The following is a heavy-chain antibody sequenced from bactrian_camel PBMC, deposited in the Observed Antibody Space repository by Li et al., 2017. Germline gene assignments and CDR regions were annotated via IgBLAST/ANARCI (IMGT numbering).Heavy chain of an antibody. V-gene: IGHV3S31*01. D-gene: IGHD7*01. CDR2: QRDAAT. CDR3: VADYRCLRVEAVIPTPSGWYNY. J-gene: IGHJ4*01. CDR1: GDTDSSYL. Sequence: VQLVESGGGSVQAGGSLRLSCLVSGDTDSSYLLGWFRQAPGKEPEGVAAQRDAATYYADSVKGRFSISRDIADHTLYLQMSNLKPEDTALYYCVADYRCLRVEAVIPTPSGWYNYIGQGTQVTVS.